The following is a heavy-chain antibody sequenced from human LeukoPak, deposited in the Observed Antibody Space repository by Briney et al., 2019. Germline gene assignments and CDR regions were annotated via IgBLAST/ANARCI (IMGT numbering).Heavy chain of an antibody. CDR2: IHPNGGVK. D-gene: IGHD2-15*01. V-gene: IGHV3-7*01. Sequence: GGSLRLSCAASGLTFGSYWMSWVRQAPGKGLEWVANIHPNGGVKNYVDSVKGRFTISRDNAANSLYLQVNSLRAEDSAVYYCASTLPYCSSGTCALGGQGTLVTVSS. CDR1: GLTFGSYW. CDR3: ASTLPYCSSGTCAL. J-gene: IGHJ4*02.